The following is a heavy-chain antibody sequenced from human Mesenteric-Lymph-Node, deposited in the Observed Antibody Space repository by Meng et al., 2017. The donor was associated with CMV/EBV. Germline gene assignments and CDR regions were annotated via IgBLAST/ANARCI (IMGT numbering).Heavy chain of an antibody. CDR2: ISYDGSNK. Sequence: GGSLRLSCAASGFTFSSYAMHWVRQAPGKGLEWVAVISYDGSNKYYADSVKGRFTISRDNAKNSLYLQMNSLRAEDTAVYYCARTGRATPEDYWGQGTLVTVSS. CDR3: ARTGRATPEDY. V-gene: IGHV3-30*04. J-gene: IGHJ4*02. CDR1: GFTFSSYA.